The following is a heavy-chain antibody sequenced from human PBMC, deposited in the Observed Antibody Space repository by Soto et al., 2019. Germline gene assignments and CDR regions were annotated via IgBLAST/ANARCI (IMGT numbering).Heavy chain of an antibody. CDR1: GGSISSSSYY. CDR3: ARGDCSSTSCSQIRQGNNWFDP. V-gene: IGHV4-39*01. D-gene: IGHD2-2*01. CDR2: IYYSGST. J-gene: IGHJ5*02. Sequence: SETLSLTCTVSGGSISSSSYYWGWIRQPPGKGLEWIGSIYYSGSTYYNPSLKSRVTISVDTSKNQFSLKLSSVTAADTAVYYCARGDCSSTSCSQIRQGNNWFDPWGQGTLVTVSS.